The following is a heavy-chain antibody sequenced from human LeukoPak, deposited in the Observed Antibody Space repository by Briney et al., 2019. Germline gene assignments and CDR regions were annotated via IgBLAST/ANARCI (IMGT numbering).Heavy chain of an antibody. CDR2: IYYSGST. V-gene: IGHV4-39*01. J-gene: IGHJ4*02. Sequence: SETLSLTCTVSGGSISSSSYYWGWIRQPPGKGLEWIGSIYYSGSTYYNPSLKSRVTISVDTSKNQFSLKLSSVTAADTAVHYCASGPGIFGVVITTYFDYWGQGTLVTVSS. CDR3: ASGPGIFGVVITTYFDY. D-gene: IGHD3-3*01. CDR1: GGSISSSSYY.